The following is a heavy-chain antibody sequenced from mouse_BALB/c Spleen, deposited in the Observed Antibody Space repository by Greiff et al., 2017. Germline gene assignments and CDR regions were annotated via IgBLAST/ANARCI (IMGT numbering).Heavy chain of an antibody. CDR2: INSNGGST. V-gene: IGHV5-6-2*01. J-gene: IGHJ3*01. D-gene: IGHD2-14*01. CDR3: ARHTDRYDGFAY. CDR1: GFTFSSYY. Sequence: VQLKESGGGLVKLGGSLKLSCAASGFTFSSYYMSWVRQTPEKRLELVAAINSNGGSTYYPDTVKGRFTISRDNAKNTLYLQMSSLKSEDTALYYCARHTDRYDGFAYWGQGTLVTVSA.